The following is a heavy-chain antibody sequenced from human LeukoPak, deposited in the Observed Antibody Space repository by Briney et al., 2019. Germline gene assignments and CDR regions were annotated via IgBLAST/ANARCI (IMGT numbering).Heavy chain of an antibody. Sequence: PSETLSLTCTVSGGSISSYYWSWIRQPPGKGLEWIGYIYHSGNTNSNPSLKSRVTISVDTTKNQFSLKLSSVTAADTAVYYCARSIIVVVAAGALDIWGQGTMGTVSS. CDR3: ARSIIVVVAAGALDI. CDR2: IYHSGNT. CDR1: GGSISSYY. D-gene: IGHD2-21*02. V-gene: IGHV4-59*08. J-gene: IGHJ3*02.